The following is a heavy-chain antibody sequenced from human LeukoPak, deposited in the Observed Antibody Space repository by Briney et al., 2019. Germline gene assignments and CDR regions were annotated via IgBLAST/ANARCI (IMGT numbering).Heavy chain of an antibody. J-gene: IGHJ3*02. CDR3: ARDFLEGSGYYYGSGRYAFDI. V-gene: IGHV4-38-2*02. D-gene: IGHD3-10*01. CDR1: GYSISSGYY. Sequence: PSETLSLTCAVSGYSISSGYYWGWIRQPPGKGLEGIGSIYHSGSTYYNPSLKTRVTISVDTSKNQFSLKLSSVTAADTAVYYCARDFLEGSGYYYGSGRYAFDIWGQGTMVTVSS. CDR2: IYHSGST.